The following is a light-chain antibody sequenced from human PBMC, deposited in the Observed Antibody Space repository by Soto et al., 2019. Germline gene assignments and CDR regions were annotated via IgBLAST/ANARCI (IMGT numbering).Light chain of an antibody. J-gene: IGKJ1*01. CDR3: QHFNRWPLL. CDR1: QNVNNR. Sequence: EIVMTQSPAMLSVSPGERATLSCRASQNVNNRLAWYQQKAGQPPRLLIYGASTRATGIPARFSGSGSGTEFTLTISSLQYEDFAVYYCQHFNRWPLLFGQGTKVDIK. CDR2: GAS. V-gene: IGKV3-15*01.